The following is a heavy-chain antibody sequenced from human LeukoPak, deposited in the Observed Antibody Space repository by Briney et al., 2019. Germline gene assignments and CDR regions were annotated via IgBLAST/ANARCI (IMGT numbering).Heavy chain of an antibody. CDR2: MNPNSGRT. CDR3: TRETPSRYFDY. CDR1: GYTFTSYG. Sequence: GASVKVSCKASGYTFTSYGISWVRQAPGQGLEWMGWMNPNSGRTGYAQNFQGRITITRNTSISTAYMELSSLRSEDTAVYYCTRETPSRYFDYWGQGTLVTVSS. D-gene: IGHD4-23*01. J-gene: IGHJ4*02. V-gene: IGHV1-8*03.